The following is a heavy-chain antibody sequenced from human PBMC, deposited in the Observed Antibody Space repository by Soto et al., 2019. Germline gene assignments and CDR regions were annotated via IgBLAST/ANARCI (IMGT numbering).Heavy chain of an antibody. D-gene: IGHD3-10*01. Sequence: QVQLQQWGAGLLKHSETLSLTCAVYGGSFSGYYWSWIRQPPGKGLEWIGEINHSGSTNYNPSLKSRVTISVDTSKNQFSLKLSSVTAADTAVYYCARGRGLDPWGQGTLVTVSS. J-gene: IGHJ5*02. CDR2: INHSGST. CDR1: GGSFSGYY. CDR3: ARGRGLDP. V-gene: IGHV4-34*01.